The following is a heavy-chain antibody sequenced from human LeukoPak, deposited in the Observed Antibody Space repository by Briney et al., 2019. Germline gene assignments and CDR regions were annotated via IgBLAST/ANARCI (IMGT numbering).Heavy chain of an antibody. J-gene: IGHJ6*04. CDR1: GYTFTSYN. CDR2: INPSGGST. D-gene: IGHD6-19*01. V-gene: IGHV1-46*01. CDR3: ARDVPYSSGWSYYYYYGMVV. Sequence: ASVKLSCKASGYTFTSYNMHWVRQATGHRLEWMGIINPSGGSTSYAQKFQGRVTMTRDTSTSTVYMELSSLRSEDTAVYHCARDVPYSSGWSYYYYYGMVVWGEGNTVTVSS.